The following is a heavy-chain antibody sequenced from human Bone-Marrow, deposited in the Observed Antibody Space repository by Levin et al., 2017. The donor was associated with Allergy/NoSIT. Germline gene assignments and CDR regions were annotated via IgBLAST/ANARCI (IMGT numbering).Heavy chain of an antibody. CDR3: ARRTGEGGYDY. CDR1: GYTFISYT. J-gene: IGHJ4*02. Sequence: GASVKVSCKASGYTFISYTLHWVRQAPGQSLEWMGWINAGNGDTTYSHKFPGRVTFTRDTSANTAYMELSSLRSEDTAVYYCARRTGEGGYDYWGQGTLVTVSS. CDR2: INAGNGDT. V-gene: IGHV1-3*01. D-gene: IGHD7-27*01.